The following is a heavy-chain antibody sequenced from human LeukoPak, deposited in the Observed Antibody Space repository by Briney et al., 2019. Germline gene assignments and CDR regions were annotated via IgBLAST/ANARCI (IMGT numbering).Heavy chain of an antibody. CDR3: AKARGLIGGAFDI. D-gene: IGHD3-22*01. V-gene: IGHV3-43*01. CDR2: ISWDGDST. J-gene: IGHJ3*02. Sequence: GGSLRLSCAASGFTFDDYIMHWVRQAPGKGLEWVSLISWDGDSTYHADSVKGRFTISRDNSKNSLYLQMNSLRIEDTALYYCAKARGLIGGAFDIWGQGTMVTVSS. CDR1: GFTFDDYI.